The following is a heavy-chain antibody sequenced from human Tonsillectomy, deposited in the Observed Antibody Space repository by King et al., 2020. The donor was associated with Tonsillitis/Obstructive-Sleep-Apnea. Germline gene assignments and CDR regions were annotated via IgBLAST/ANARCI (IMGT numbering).Heavy chain of an antibody. J-gene: IGHJ4*02. V-gene: IGHV3-15*07. CDR3: AIDVVGYSYPVDF. CDR2: IKSKADGETL. D-gene: IGHD5-18*01. CDR1: GFTFNSAW. Sequence: VQLVESGGGLVQPGGSLRLSCTASGFTFNSAWMHWVRQAPGEGLEWVGRIKSKADGETLDYAAPVKGRFSISRDDSKNTLYLQMNSLKTEDTAVYYCAIDVVGYSYPVDFWGQGTLVTVSS.